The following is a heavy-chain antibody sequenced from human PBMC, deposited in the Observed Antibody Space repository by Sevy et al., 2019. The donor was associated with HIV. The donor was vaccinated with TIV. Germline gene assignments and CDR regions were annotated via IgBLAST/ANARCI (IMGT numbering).Heavy chain of an antibody. J-gene: IGHJ4*02. CDR3: ATGPPDGSYDYFDY. V-gene: IGHV3-21*06. CDR1: GFTFSSYS. D-gene: IGHD1-26*01. CDR2: ISGSSNYL. Sequence: GGSLRLSCAASGFTFSSYSMNWVRQAPGKGLEWVSSISGSSNYLYYAESLKGRFIISGDKAKNKLYLQMNSLRADDTAVYYCATGPPDGSYDYFDYWGQGTLVTVSS.